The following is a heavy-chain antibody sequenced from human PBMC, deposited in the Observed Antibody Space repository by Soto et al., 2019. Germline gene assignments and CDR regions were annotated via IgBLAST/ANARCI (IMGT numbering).Heavy chain of an antibody. Sequence: PSETLSLTCAVYGGSFSGYYWSWIRQPPGKGLEWIGEINHSGSTNYNPSLKSRVTISVDTSKNQFSLKLSSVTAADTAVYYCARGPSRYCSSTSCLAEYFQHWGQGTLVTVSS. CDR2: INHSGST. D-gene: IGHD2-2*01. V-gene: IGHV4-34*01. CDR3: ARGPSRYCSSTSCLAEYFQH. CDR1: GGSFSGYY. J-gene: IGHJ1*01.